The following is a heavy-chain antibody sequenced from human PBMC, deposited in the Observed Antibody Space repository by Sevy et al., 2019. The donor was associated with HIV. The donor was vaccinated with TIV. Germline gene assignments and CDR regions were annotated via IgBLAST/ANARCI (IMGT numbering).Heavy chain of an antibody. CDR3: ARGGSPFLSDSSGYWPY. D-gene: IGHD3-22*01. V-gene: IGHV1-69*13. CDR2: IIPIFGTA. CDR1: GGTFSSYA. J-gene: IGHJ4*02. Sequence: ASVKVSCKASGGTFSSYAISWVRQAPGQGLEWMGGIIPIFGTANYAQKFQGRVTITADESTSTAYMELSSLRSEDTAVYYCARGGSPFLSDSSGYWPYWGQGTLVTVSS.